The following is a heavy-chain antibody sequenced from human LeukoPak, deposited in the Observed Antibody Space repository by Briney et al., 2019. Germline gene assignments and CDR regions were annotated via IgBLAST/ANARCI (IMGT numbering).Heavy chain of an antibody. Sequence: SETLSLTCAVSGGSISGGGYSWSWIRQPPGQGLEWIGYIYHSGSTSYNPSLKSRVTMSLDTSRNQFSLKLKSMTAADTAVYYCARSPLTSSGWYRADYWGQGTLVTVSS. CDR1: GGSISGGGYS. CDR3: ARSPLTSSGWYRADY. V-gene: IGHV4-30-2*01. CDR2: IYHSGST. D-gene: IGHD6-19*01. J-gene: IGHJ4*02.